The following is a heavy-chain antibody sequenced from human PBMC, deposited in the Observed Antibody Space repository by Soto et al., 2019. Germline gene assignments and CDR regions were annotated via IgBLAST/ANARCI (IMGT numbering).Heavy chain of an antibody. J-gene: IGHJ5*02. CDR3: AKGNYDFWSGYYTRNWFDP. CDR2: ISGSGGST. D-gene: IGHD3-3*01. Sequence: LRLSCAASGFTFSSYAMSWVRQAPGKGLEWVSAISGSGGSTYYADSVKGRFTISRDNSKNTLYLQMNSLRAEDTAVYYCAKGNYDFWSGYYTRNWFDPWGQGTLVTVSS. V-gene: IGHV3-23*01. CDR1: GFTFSSYA.